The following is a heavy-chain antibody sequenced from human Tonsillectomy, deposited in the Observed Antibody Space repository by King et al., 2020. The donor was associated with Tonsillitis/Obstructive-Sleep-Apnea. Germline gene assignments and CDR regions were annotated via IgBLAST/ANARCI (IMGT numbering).Heavy chain of an antibody. CDR2: INHSGST. V-gene: IGHV4-34*01. D-gene: IGHD2-2*01. CDR3: ARGWDVVVPASDQLYIDV. J-gene: IGHJ6*03. CDR1: GGSFSGYY. Sequence: VQLQQWGAGLLKPSETLSLTCAVYGGSFSGYYWSWIRQPPGTGLEWIGEINHSGSTNYNPSLKSRVTISVDTSKNQFSLKLSSVTAADTAVYYCARGWDVVVPASDQLYIDVWGEGTTVTVSS.